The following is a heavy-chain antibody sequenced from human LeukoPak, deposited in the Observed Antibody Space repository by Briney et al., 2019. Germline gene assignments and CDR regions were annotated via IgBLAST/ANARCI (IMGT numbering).Heavy chain of an antibody. D-gene: IGHD1-14*01. V-gene: IGHV3-20*04. J-gene: IGHJ3*02. Sequence: RPGRSLRLSCAASGFTFDDYGMSWVRQAPGKGLEWVSGINWNGGSTGYADSVKGRFTISRDNAKNSLYLQMNRLRAEDTALYYCARDPPLTPGGNAFDIWGQGTMVTVSS. CDR1: GFTFDDYG. CDR2: INWNGGST. CDR3: ARDPPLTPGGNAFDI.